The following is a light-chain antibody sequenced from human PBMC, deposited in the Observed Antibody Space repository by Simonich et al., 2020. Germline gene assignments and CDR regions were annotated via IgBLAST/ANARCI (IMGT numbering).Light chain of an antibody. CDR3: QQYYSTPYT. CDR1: QSVLYSSNNKNY. V-gene: IGKV4-1*01. Sequence: DIVMTQSPDSLAVSLGERANINCKSSQSVLYSSNNKNYLAWYPQKPGQPPKLLIYWASTRESGVPDRFSGSGSGTDFTLTISSLQAEDGAVYYCQQYYSTPYTFGQGTKLEIK. J-gene: IGKJ2*01. CDR2: WAS.